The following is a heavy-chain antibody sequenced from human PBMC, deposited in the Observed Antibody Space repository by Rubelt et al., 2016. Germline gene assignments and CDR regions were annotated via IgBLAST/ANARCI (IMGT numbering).Heavy chain of an antibody. Sequence: QVQLQQWGAGLLKPSETLSLTCAVYGGSFSGYYWSWIRQPPGKGLEWIGEINHSGSTNYNPSLKNRVTISVDTSKNQFSLKLSSVTAADTAVYYCARGRNPDYWGQGTLVTVSS. V-gene: IGHV4-34*01. D-gene: IGHD1-14*01. CDR2: INHSGST. CDR1: GGSFSGYY. J-gene: IGHJ4*02. CDR3: ARGRNPDY.